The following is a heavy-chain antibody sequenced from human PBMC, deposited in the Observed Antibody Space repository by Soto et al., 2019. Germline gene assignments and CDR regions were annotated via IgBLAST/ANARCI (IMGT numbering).Heavy chain of an antibody. V-gene: IGHV1-69*08. CDR3: ARDRGYCSSTSCLGGYYYYGMDV. Sequence: QVQLVQSGAEVKKPGSSVKVSCKASGGTFSSYTISWVRQAPGQGLEWMGRIIPILGIANYAQKFQGRVTITADKSTSTAYMELSSLRSEDTAVYYCARDRGYCSSTSCLGGYYYYGMDVW. D-gene: IGHD2-2*01. CDR1: GGTFSSYT. J-gene: IGHJ6*01. CDR2: IIPILGIA.